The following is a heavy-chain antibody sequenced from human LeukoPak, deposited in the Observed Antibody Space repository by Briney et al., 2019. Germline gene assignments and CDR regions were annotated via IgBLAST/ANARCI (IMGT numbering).Heavy chain of an antibody. CDR2: TWYDRSKK. CDR3: ARSSGALIYDY. CDR1: GISFSSNG. D-gene: IGHD1-26*01. Sequence: GGSLRLSCAASGISFSSNGMHWVRQPPGKGLEWVAVTWYDRSKKYYADSVKGRFTISRDNSKNTLYLQMNSLRAEDTAVYYCARSSGALIYDYWGQGTLVTVSS. V-gene: IGHV3-33*01. J-gene: IGHJ4*02.